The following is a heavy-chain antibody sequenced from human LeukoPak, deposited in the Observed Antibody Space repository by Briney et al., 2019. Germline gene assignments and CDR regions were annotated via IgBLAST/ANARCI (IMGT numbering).Heavy chain of an antibody. CDR2: IYYSGST. V-gene: IGHV4-30-4*01. Sequence: SETLSLTCTVSGGSISRGGHYWRWIRQPPGRGLEWIEYIYYSGSTYYNPSLKSRVTISVDTSKNQFSLKLSSVTAADTAVYYCARDVDTAMPSAYGMDVWGQGTTVTVSS. CDR3: ARDVDTAMPSAYGMDV. D-gene: IGHD5-18*01. J-gene: IGHJ6*02. CDR1: GGSISRGGHY.